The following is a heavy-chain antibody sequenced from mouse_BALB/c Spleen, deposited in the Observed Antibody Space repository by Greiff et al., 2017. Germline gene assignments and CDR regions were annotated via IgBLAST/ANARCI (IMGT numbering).Heavy chain of an antibody. Sequence: QVQLKESGPGLVAPSQSLSITCTVSGFSLTSYGVHWVRQPPGKGLEWLGVIWAGGSTNYNSALMSRLSISKDNSKSQVFLKMNSLQTDDTAMYYCAREDYYGNPYAMDYWGQGTSVTVSS. CDR3: AREDYYGNPYAMDY. V-gene: IGHV2-9*02. CDR2: IWAGGST. J-gene: IGHJ4*01. CDR1: GFSLTSYG. D-gene: IGHD2-1*01.